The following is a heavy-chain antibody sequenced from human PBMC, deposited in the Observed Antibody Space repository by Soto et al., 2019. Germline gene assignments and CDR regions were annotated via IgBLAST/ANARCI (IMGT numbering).Heavy chain of an antibody. D-gene: IGHD6-13*01. CDR1: GFTFSSYS. J-gene: IGHJ6*02. CDR3: ARDYSSSWYLGYYYYYGMDV. Sequence: GGALRLSCAASGFTFSSYSMNWVRQAPEKGLEWFSSIISSSSYIYYADSVEGRFTISRDNAKNSLYLQMNSLRAEDTAVYYCARDYSSSWYLGYYYYYGMDVWGQGTTVTVSS. CDR2: IISSSSYI. V-gene: IGHV3-21*01.